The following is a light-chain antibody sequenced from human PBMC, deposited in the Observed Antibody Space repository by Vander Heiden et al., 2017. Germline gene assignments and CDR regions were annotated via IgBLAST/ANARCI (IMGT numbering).Light chain of an antibody. V-gene: IGKV1-33*01. CDR3: QQDDNLLT. J-gene: IGKJ4*01. CDR1: QDISNY. CDR2: DAS. Sequence: DIQMTQSPSSLSASVGDRVTITCQASQDISNYLNWYQQKPGKAPKLLIYDASNLETGVPSRFSGSGSGTDFTFTISSLQPEDIATYYCQQDDNLLTFGGSTNVEIK.